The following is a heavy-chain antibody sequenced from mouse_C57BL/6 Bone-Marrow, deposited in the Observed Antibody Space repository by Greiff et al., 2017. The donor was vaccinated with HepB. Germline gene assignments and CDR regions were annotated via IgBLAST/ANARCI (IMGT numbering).Heavy chain of an antibody. V-gene: IGHV1-64*01. Sequence: QVQLQQPGAELVKPGASVKLSCKASGYTFTSYWMHWVKQRPGQGLEWIGMIHPYSGSTNYNEKFKSKSTLTVDKSSSTAYMQLSSLTSEDSAVYYGARRAHESVRFAYWGQGTLVTVSA. CDR3: ARRAHESVRFAY. J-gene: IGHJ3*01. CDR2: IHPYSGST. D-gene: IGHD1-3*01. CDR1: GYTFTSYW.